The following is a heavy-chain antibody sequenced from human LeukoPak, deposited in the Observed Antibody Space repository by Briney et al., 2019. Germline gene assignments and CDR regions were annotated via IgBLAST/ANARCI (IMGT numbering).Heavy chain of an antibody. CDR3: ASQGNLDY. CDR2: ISAYNGNT. Sequence: ASVKVSCKASGYTFTGYYMHWVRQAPGQGLEWMGWISAYNGNTNYAQKLQGRVTMTTDTSTSTAYMELRSLRSDDTAVYYCASQGNLDYWGQGTLVTVSS. CDR1: GYTFTGYY. D-gene: IGHD1-14*01. V-gene: IGHV1-18*04. J-gene: IGHJ4*02.